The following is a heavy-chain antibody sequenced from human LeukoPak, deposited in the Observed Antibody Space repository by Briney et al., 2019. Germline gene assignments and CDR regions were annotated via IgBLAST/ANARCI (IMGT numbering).Heavy chain of an antibody. CDR3: ARAGITMTFFDY. J-gene: IGHJ4*02. V-gene: IGHV4-30-2*01. D-gene: IGHD3-22*01. CDR2: SFHYGYT. Sequence: SETLSLTCAVSGGSISSGGYSWSWIRQPPGKALEWIWYSFHYGYTYYNPSLKSRVSISVDSSKNQFSLNLTSVTAADTAVYYCARAGITMTFFDYWGQGTLVTVSS. CDR1: GGSISSGGYS.